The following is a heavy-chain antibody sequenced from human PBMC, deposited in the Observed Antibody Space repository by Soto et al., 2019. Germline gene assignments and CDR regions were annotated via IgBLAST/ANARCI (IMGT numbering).Heavy chain of an antibody. CDR3: ARDLAAAAY. D-gene: IGHD6-13*01. CDR2: INPLPTSGST. V-gene: IGHV1-46*01. Sequence: QVQLVQSGAEVKKPGASVKVSCKASGYIFTNYYIHWVRQAPGQGLEWMAIINPLPTSGSTNYAQKYQGRVTETRDTSSSTVYLELSILRSADTAVYYCARDLAAAAYWGQGTLVTVSS. CDR1: GYIFTNYY. J-gene: IGHJ4*02.